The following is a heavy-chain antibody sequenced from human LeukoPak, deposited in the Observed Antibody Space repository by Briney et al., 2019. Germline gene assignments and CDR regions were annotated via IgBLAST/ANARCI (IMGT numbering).Heavy chain of an antibody. CDR2: INPNSGGT. CDR1: GYTFTGYY. V-gene: IGHV1-2*02. J-gene: IGHJ4*02. Sequence: GASVKVSCKASGYTFTGYYIHWVRQAPGQGLEWMGWINPNSGGTNYAQKFQGRVTMTRDTSISTAYMELSRLRSDDTAVYSCARPGTLGYSGNYYYFDYWGQGTLVTVSS. D-gene: IGHD1-26*01. CDR3: ARPGTLGYSGNYYYFDY.